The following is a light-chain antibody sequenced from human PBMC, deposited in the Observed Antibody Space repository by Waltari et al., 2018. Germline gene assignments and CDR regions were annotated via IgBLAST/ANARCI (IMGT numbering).Light chain of an antibody. Sequence: EIVLTQSPGTLSLSPGERATLSCRASQTISNYLAWYQQKPGQAPRLLIYDASSRAISIPDRFSGSGSGTDFTLTISRLEPEDFAMYYCQQYGSSPTFGQGTKLEIK. CDR3: QQYGSSPT. V-gene: IGKV3-20*01. CDR1: QTISNY. J-gene: IGKJ2*01. CDR2: DAS.